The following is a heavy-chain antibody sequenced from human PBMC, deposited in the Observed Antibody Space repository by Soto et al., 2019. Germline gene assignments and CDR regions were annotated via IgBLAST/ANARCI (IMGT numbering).Heavy chain of an antibody. D-gene: IGHD3-10*01. CDR3: ARLPRDCNKTSCYYADH. V-gene: IGHV5-51*01. Sequence: ESLKISCRGSGYDFNTNWFGWVRQLPGKGLEWVGIMYPGDSDTRYNPSLQGHVTLSADVTVSTAFLQWRSLKTSDTGMYFCARLPRDCNKTSCYYADHWGHGTQVTVS. J-gene: IGHJ4*01. CDR2: MYPGDSDT. CDR1: GYDFNTNW.